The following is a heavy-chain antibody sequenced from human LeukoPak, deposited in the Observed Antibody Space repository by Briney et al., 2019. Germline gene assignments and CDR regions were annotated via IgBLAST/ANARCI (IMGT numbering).Heavy chain of an antibody. CDR3: ARSWYGMDV. Sequence: ASMKVSCKASGHTFTASYMQWARQAPGQGLEWMGRINPSNGDTEYEQKFQGRVTMTRDTSISTVYMELSRLTSDDTAVYYCARSWYGMDVWGQGTTVTVSS. V-gene: IGHV1-2*06. CDR2: INPSNGDT. J-gene: IGHJ6*02. CDR1: GHTFTASY. D-gene: IGHD1-14*01.